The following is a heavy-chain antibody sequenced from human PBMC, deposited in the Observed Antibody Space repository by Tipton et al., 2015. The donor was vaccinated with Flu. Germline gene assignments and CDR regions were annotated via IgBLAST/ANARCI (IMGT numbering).Heavy chain of an antibody. D-gene: IGHD3-10*01. Sequence: TLSLTCSISGGFITSGSYYWSWIRQSAGRGLEWIGRIYTTGSVNYNPSLRGRVTIAGDTSRNHFSLQLTSVTAADTAVYYCARGSGSGTDVTFYFWGQGTLVTVSS. J-gene: IGHJ4*02. CDR3: ARGSGSGTDVTFYF. CDR1: GGFITSGSYY. CDR2: IYTTGSV. V-gene: IGHV4-61*02.